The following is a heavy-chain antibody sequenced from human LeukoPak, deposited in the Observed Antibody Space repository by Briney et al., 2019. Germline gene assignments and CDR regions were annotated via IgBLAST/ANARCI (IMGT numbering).Heavy chain of an antibody. CDR2: IYYSGRT. V-gene: IGHV4-59*01. D-gene: IGHD5-24*01. CDR3: ARGRWLPNAFDI. J-gene: IGHJ3*02. CDR1: GDSINSYY. Sequence: PSETLSLTCTVSGDSINSYYWNWIRQPPGKGLEGSGYIYYSGRTDYNPSLKSRVTISVDTSKHQFSMKLKSVTAADTAVYFCARGRWLPNAFDIWGQGTMVTVFS.